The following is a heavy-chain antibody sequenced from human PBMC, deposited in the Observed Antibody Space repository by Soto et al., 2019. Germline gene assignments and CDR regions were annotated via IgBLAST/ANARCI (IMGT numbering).Heavy chain of an antibody. CDR1: GYTFTSYD. Sequence: ASVKVSCKASGYTFTSYDINWVRQATGQGLEWMGWVNPNSGNTGYAQKFQGRVTMTRNTSISTAYMELSSLRSEDTAVYYCARGKVDPGYYDSSGYFDYWGQGTLVTVSS. J-gene: IGHJ4*02. D-gene: IGHD3-22*01. CDR3: ARGKVDPGYYDSSGYFDY. V-gene: IGHV1-8*01. CDR2: VNPNSGNT.